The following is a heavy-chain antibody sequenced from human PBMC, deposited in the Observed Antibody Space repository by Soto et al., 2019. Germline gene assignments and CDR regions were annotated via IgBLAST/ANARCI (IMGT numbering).Heavy chain of an antibody. CDR2: IYYSGST. D-gene: IGHD3-9*01. J-gene: IGHJ6*02. V-gene: IGHV4-39*01. CDR3: AKGARGVYYDILTGPSSRMDV. CDR1: GDSISSSSYY. Sequence: SETLSLTCTVSGDSISSSSYYWGWIRQPPGKGLEWIGSIYYSGSTYYNPSLKSRVTISVDTSKNQFSLKLSSVTAADTAVYYCAKGARGVYYDILTGPSSRMDVWGQGTTVTV.